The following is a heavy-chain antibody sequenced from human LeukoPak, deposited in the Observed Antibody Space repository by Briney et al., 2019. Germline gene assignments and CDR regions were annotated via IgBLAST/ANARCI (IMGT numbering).Heavy chain of an antibody. D-gene: IGHD1-1*01. CDR2: ISGSGGST. CDR1: GFTFSNYA. J-gene: IGHJ4*02. Sequence: QPGGSLRLSCAASGFTFSNYAMSWVRQAPGKGLEWVSAISGSGGSTYYAGSVRGRFTISRDNSKNTLYLQMSHLRVEDTALYCCAKAAAERCASIKCYPFDSWGQGTLVAVSS. CDR3: AKAAAERCASIKCYPFDS. V-gene: IGHV3-23*01.